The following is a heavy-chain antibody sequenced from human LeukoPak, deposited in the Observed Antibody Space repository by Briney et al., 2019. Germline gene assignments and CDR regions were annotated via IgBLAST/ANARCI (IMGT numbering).Heavy chain of an antibody. Sequence: PGGSLRLSCAASGFTFSSYAMTWVRQAPGKGLEWVSSISGSGISTSYADSVKGRFITISRDNSKSTLYLQMDSLRAEDTAVYYCAKDGSTWYHYMDVWGKGTTVTVSS. D-gene: IGHD6-13*01. CDR2: ISGSGIST. J-gene: IGHJ6*03. CDR1: GFTFSSYA. V-gene: IGHV3-23*01. CDR3: AKDGSTWYHYMDV.